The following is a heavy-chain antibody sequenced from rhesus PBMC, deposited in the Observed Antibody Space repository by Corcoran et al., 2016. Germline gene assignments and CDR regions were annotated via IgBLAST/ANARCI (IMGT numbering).Heavy chain of an antibody. D-gene: IGHD5-12*01. Sequence: QVQLQESGPGLVKPSETLSLTCAVSGGSVSSSNWWSWIRPPPGKGLEWFGYISGSSGSTYYNPSLQRRVPISTDTSKNQFSLKLSSVTAADTAVYYCARDTCDYWGQGVLVTVSS. CDR2: ISGSSGST. CDR1: GGSVSSSNW. V-gene: IGHV4-65*01. J-gene: IGHJ4*01. CDR3: ARDTCDY.